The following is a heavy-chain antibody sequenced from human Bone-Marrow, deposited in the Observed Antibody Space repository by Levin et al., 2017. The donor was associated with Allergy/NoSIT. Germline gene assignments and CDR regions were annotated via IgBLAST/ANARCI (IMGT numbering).Heavy chain of an antibody. CDR3: ASDAKAVAGTDWYFDL. D-gene: IGHD6-19*01. V-gene: IGHV3-7*01. Sequence: LSLTCAASGFTFSSYWMSWVRQAPGKGLEWVANIKQDGSEKYYVDSVKGRFTISRDNAKNSLYLQMNSLRAEDTAVYYCASDAKAVAGTDWYFDLWGRGTLVTVSS. CDR1: GFTFSSYW. CDR2: IKQDGSEK. J-gene: IGHJ2*01.